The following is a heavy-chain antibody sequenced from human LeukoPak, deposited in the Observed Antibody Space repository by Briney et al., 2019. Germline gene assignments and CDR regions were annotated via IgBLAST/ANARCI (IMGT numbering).Heavy chain of an antibody. CDR3: ARGRTPLYYYDSSGYPGVDY. CDR2: INTNTGNP. V-gene: IGHV7-4-1*02. Sequence: ASVKVSCKASGHTFTSYAMNWVRQAPGQGLEWMGWINTNTGNPTYAQGFTGRFVFSLDTSVSTAYLQISSLKAEDTAVYYCARGRTPLYYYDSSGYPGVDYWGQGTLVTVSS. J-gene: IGHJ4*02. CDR1: GHTFTSYA. D-gene: IGHD3-22*01.